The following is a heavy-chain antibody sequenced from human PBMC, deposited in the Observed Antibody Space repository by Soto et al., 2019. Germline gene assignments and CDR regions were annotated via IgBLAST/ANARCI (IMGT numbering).Heavy chain of an antibody. CDR1: GGSISSGDYY. CDR3: ARVNPSIPNWFDP. J-gene: IGHJ5*02. V-gene: IGHV4-30-4*01. Sequence: SETLSLTCTVSGGSISSGDYYWSWIRQPPGKGLEWIGYIYYSGSTYYNPSLKSRVTISVDTSKNQFSLKLSSVTAADTAVYYCARVNPSIPNWFDPWGQGTLVTVSS. CDR2: IYYSGST.